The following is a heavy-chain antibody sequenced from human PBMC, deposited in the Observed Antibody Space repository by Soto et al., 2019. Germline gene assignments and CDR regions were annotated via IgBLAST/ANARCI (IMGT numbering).Heavy chain of an antibody. V-gene: IGHV1-69*02. CDR3: SSLEVVAATNDNYYYYGMDV. D-gene: IGHD2-15*01. J-gene: IGHJ6*02. Sequence: QVQLVQSGAEVKKPGSSVKVSCKASGGTFSSYTISWVRQAPGQGLEWMGRIIPILGIANYAQKFQGRVTITADKSTSTAYMELSSLRSEDTAVYYCSSLEVVAATNDNYYYYGMDVWGQGTTVTVSS. CDR2: IIPILGIA. CDR1: GGTFSSYT.